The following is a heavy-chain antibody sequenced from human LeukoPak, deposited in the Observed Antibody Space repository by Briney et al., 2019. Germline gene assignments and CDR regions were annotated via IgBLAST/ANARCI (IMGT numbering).Heavy chain of an antibody. CDR3: AKGRPSKITMIVVVITTFDY. CDR1: GFTFSNYA. D-gene: IGHD3-22*01. Sequence: GGSLRLSCAASGFTFSNYAVNWVRQAPGKGLEWVSIISGSGDTTYYADSVKGRFTISRDNSKNTLYLQMNSLRAEDTAVYYCAKGRPSKITMIVVVITTFDYWGQGTLVTVSS. CDR2: ISGSGDTT. V-gene: IGHV3-23*01. J-gene: IGHJ4*02.